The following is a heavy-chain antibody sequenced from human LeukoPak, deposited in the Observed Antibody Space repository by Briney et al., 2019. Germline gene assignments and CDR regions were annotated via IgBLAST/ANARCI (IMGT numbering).Heavy chain of an antibody. J-gene: IGHJ4*02. V-gene: IGHV4-38-2*01. CDR2: IYHSGST. CDR1: GYSISSGYY. Sequence: PSETLSLTCAVSGYSISSGYYWGWIRQPPGKGLEWIGSIYHSGSTYYNPSLKSRVTISVDTSKNQFSLKLSSVTAADTAVYYCARGWDSSGRYILFGYWGQGTLVTVSS. CDR3: ARGWDSSGRYILFGY. D-gene: IGHD6-19*01.